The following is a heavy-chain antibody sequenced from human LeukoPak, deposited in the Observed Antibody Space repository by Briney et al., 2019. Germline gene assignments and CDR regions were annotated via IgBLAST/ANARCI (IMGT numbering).Heavy chain of an antibody. CDR3: ARARESMATAGSYFDY. V-gene: IGHV4-30-2*01. CDR2: IWHSGHT. D-gene: IGHD6-6*01. Sequence: SETLSLTCAVSGGSISSGDYSWSWIRQPPESGLEWIGYIWHSGHTNYNPSLRSRVTISLARSNSQFSLRLSSVTAADTAVYYCARARESMATAGSYFDYWGQGTLVTVSS. J-gene: IGHJ4*02. CDR1: GGSISSGDYS.